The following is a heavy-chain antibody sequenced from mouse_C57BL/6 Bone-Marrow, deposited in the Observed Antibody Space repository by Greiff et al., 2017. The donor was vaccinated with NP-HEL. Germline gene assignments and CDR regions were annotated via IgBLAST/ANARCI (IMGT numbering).Heavy chain of an antibody. CDR3: ASHDYSSSTYAMDY. CDR1: GFTFSSYG. Sequence: EVLLVESGGDLVKPGGSLKLSCAASGFTFSSYGMPWVRQTPDKRLEWVAYISSGGSSTYYPDRVKGRFTISRDNAKNTLYLQMSSLKSEDTAMYYCASHDYSSSTYAMDYWGQGTSVTVSS. J-gene: IGHJ4*01. CDR2: ISSGGSST. D-gene: IGHD2-4*01. V-gene: IGHV5-6*01.